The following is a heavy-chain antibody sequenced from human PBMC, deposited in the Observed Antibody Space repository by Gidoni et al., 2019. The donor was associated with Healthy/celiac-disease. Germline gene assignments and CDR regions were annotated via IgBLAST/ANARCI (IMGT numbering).Heavy chain of an antibody. Sequence: QVQLVESGGGVVQPGRSLRLSCAASGFTFRSYGMHWVRQAPGKGLEWVAVISYDGSNKYYADSVKGRFTISRDNSKNTLYLQMNSLRAEDTAVYYCAKGGSSWYYGADYYYGMDVWGQGTTVTVSS. J-gene: IGHJ6*02. CDR1: GFTFRSYG. CDR2: ISYDGSNK. D-gene: IGHD6-13*01. V-gene: IGHV3-30*18. CDR3: AKGGSSWYYGADYYYGMDV.